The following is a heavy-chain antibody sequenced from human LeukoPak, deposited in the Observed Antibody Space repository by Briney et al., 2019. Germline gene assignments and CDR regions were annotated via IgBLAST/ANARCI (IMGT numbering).Heavy chain of an antibody. CDR2: ISGSGGST. Sequence: GGSLRLSCAASGFTFSSYAMSWVRQAPGKGLEWVSAISGSGGSTYYADSVKGRFTISRDNSKNTLYLQMNSLRAEDTAVYYCAKGRQTIFGVVTGPFDYWGQGTLVTVSS. J-gene: IGHJ4*02. D-gene: IGHD3-3*01. V-gene: IGHV3-23*01. CDR3: AKGRQTIFGVVTGPFDY. CDR1: GFTFSSYA.